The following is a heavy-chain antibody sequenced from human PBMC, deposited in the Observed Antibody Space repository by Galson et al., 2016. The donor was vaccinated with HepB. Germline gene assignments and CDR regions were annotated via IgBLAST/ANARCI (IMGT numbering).Heavy chain of an antibody. CDR2: ISPSGDNT. CDR3: ARRGINWGFFDY. V-gene: IGHV3-23*01. CDR1: GFTFNNHA. J-gene: IGHJ4*02. D-gene: IGHD7-27*01. Sequence: SLRLSCAASGFTFNNHAMNWVRQAPGKGLEWVSTISPSGDNTYYADSVKDRFTISRDISKNTLYLQMNSLRADDTALYYCARRGINWGFFDYWGQGTLVTVSS.